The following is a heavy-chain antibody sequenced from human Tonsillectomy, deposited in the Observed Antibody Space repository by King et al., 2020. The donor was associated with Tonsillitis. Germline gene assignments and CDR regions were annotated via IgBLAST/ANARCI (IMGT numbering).Heavy chain of an antibody. Sequence: QLVQSGGGVVQPGRSLRLSCAASGFTFSSYGMHWVRQAPGKGLERVAVISYDGSNKFYVDSVNGRFTISRDNSKNTLFLQMNSLRVEDTAVYYCAKSSYYGDYSYFDYWGQGTLVTVSS. J-gene: IGHJ4*02. CDR3: AKSSYYGDYSYFDY. D-gene: IGHD4-17*01. CDR2: ISYDGSNK. CDR1: GFTFSSYG. V-gene: IGHV3-30*18.